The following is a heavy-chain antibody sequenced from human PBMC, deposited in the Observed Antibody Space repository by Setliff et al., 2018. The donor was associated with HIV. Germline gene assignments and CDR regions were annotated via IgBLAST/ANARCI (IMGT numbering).Heavy chain of an antibody. J-gene: IGHJ5*02. Sequence: SETLSLTCNVSGGSISSYYWSWIRQPDGKGLDWIGRIYTSENTNYNPALKSRVTMSVDTSKNQFSLRLRSVTAADTAVYYCAREDASGSARRFDPWGKGTLVTVSS. CDR1: GGSISSYY. V-gene: IGHV4-4*07. D-gene: IGHD3-10*01. CDR3: AREDASGSARRFDP. CDR2: IYTSENT.